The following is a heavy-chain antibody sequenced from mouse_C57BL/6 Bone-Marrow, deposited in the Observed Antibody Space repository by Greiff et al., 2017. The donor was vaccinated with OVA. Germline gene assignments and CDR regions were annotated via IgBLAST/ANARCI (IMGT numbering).Heavy chain of an antibody. Sequence: VQLQQSGTELVKPGASVKLSCKASGYTFTSYWMHWVKQRPGQGLEWIGNINPSNGGTNYNEMFKSKATLTVNKSSSAAYMQLSSLTSEDSAVYYGARRDDGYPYYFDYWGQGTTLTVSS. D-gene: IGHD2-3*01. J-gene: IGHJ2*01. CDR2: INPSNGGT. CDR3: ARRDDGYPYYFDY. CDR1: GYTFTSYW. V-gene: IGHV1-53*01.